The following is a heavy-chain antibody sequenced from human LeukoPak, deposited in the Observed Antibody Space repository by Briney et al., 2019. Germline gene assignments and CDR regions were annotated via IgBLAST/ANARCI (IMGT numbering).Heavy chain of an antibody. Sequence: GGSLSLSCAASGFTFSSYSMNWIREALGKEQAWVSSISSSSSYIDYADSVKGRFTISRDNAKNSLYLQMNSLRADDTAVYYCARDRYCTNGVCYHFDYWGQGTLVTVSS. CDR3: ARDRYCTNGVCYHFDY. CDR2: ISSSSSYI. CDR1: GFTFSSYS. J-gene: IGHJ4*02. V-gene: IGHV3-21*01. D-gene: IGHD2-8*01.